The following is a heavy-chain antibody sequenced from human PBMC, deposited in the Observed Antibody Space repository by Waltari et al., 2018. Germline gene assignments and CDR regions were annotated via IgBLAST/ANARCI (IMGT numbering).Heavy chain of an antibody. D-gene: IGHD3-22*01. J-gene: IGHJ3*02. V-gene: IGHV1-69-2*01. CDR1: GYTFTDYY. Sequence: EVQLVQSGAEVKKPGATVKISCKVSGYTFTDYYMHWVQQAPGKGLEWMGLLCPKDGEKRTAEKFQGRGTITADTSTDTAYMELSSLRSEDTAVYYCATASPSIRGAFDYERSNAFDIWGQGTMVTVSS. CDR2: LCPKDGEK. CDR3: ATASPSIRGAFDYERSNAFDI.